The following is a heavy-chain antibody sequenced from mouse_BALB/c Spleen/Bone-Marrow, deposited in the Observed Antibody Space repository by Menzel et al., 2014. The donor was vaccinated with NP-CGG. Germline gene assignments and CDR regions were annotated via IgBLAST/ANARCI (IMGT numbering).Heavy chain of an antibody. CDR3: ARRDYGIRENYYAMDY. J-gene: IGHJ4*01. D-gene: IGHD1-2*01. V-gene: IGHV1-87*01. CDR2: IYPGDGDT. Sequence: QVQLQQSGDDLVKPGASVKLSCKASGYTFTSYWMQWVKQRPGQGLEWIGAIYPGDGDTRYTQKFKGKATLTADKSSSTAYMQLSSLASEDSAVYYCARRDYGIRENYYAMDYWGQGTSVTVSS. CDR1: GYTFTSYW.